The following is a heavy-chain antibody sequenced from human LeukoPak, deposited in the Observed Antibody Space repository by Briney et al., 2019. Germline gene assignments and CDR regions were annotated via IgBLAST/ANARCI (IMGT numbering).Heavy chain of an antibody. CDR1: GGSISSGDYY. Sequence: SETLSLTCTVSGGSISSGDYYWSWIRQPPGKGLEWIGYIYYSGSTYYNPSLKSRVTISVDTSKNQFSLKLSSVTAADTAVYYCARAPRHYGYVWGSNWFDPWGQGTLVTVSS. V-gene: IGHV4-30-4*01. CDR3: ARAPRHYGYVWGSNWFDP. D-gene: IGHD3-16*01. J-gene: IGHJ5*02. CDR2: IYYSGST.